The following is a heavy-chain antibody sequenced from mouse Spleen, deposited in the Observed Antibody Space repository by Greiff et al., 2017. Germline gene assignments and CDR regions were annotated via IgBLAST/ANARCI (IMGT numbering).Heavy chain of an antibody. D-gene: IGHD4-1*01. Sequence: VQLQQSGPGLVKPSQSLSLTCSVTGYSITSGYYWNWIRQFPGNKLEWMGYISYDGSNNYNPSLKNRISITRDTSKNQFFLKLNSVTTEDTATYYCARGTVWFAYWGQGTLVTVSA. CDR3: ARGTVWFAY. CDR2: ISYDGSN. J-gene: IGHJ3*01. CDR1: GYSITSGYY. V-gene: IGHV3-6*01.